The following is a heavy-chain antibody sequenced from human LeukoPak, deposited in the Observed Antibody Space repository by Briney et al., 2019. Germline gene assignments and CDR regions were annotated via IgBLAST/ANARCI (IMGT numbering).Heavy chain of an antibody. J-gene: IGHJ4*02. CDR1: GITLNTYG. V-gene: IGHV3-23*01. CDR3: ARGGVDYYGSGTYYLMYYFDY. Sequence: GGSLRLSCAASGITLNTYGMSLVRQAPGKGLEWVSGICGNGCSTYYGDSVKGRFTIPRDDPHNTLYLQMNSLRAEDTAVYFCARGGVDYYGSGTYYLMYYFDYWGQGALVTVSS. CDR2: ICGNGCST. D-gene: IGHD3-10*01.